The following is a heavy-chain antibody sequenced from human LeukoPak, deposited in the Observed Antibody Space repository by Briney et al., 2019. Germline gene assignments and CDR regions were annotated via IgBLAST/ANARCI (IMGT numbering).Heavy chain of an antibody. D-gene: IGHD3-22*01. Sequence: PGGSLRLSCAASGFTFSSYAMSWVRQAPGKGLEWVSAISGSGGSTYYADSVKGRFIISRDNSKNTLYLQMNSLRAEDTAVYYCASAPDYYDSSGYYSPYWGQGTLVTVSS. J-gene: IGHJ4*02. CDR2: ISGSGGST. V-gene: IGHV3-23*01. CDR3: ASAPDYYDSSGYYSPY. CDR1: GFTFSSYA.